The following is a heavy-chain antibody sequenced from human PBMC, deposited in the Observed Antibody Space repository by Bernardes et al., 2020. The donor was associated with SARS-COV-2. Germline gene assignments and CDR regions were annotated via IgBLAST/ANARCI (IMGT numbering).Heavy chain of an antibody. V-gene: IGHV3-11*01. Sequence: GGSLRLSCAASGFTFSDYYMSWIRQAPGKGLEWVSYMSSSGKTIYYADSVKGRFTISGDNAKNSLYLQMSSLRAEDTAVYYCARQGGYHDRSGYYYGMDVWGQGTTVTVSS. CDR2: MSSSGKTI. CDR3: ARQGGYHDRSGYYYGMDV. D-gene: IGHD3-22*01. J-gene: IGHJ6*02. CDR1: GFTFSDYY.